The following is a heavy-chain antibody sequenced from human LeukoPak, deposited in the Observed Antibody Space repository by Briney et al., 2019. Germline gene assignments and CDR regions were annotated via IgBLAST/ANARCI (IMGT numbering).Heavy chain of an antibody. CDR2: ISSSSSYI. D-gene: IGHD3-10*01. CDR3: AKVLLWFGEFPNDEYYFDY. V-gene: IGHV3-21*04. J-gene: IGHJ4*02. Sequence: PGGSLRLSCAASAFTFSSYSMNWVRQAPGKGLEWVSSISSSSSYIYYADSVKGRFTISRDNSKNTLYLQMNSLRAEDTAVYYCAKVLLWFGEFPNDEYYFDYWGQGTLVTVSS. CDR1: AFTFSSYS.